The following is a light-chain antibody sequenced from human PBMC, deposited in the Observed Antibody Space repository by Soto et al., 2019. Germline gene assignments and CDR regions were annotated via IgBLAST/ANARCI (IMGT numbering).Light chain of an antibody. CDR1: QSVSGS. J-gene: IGKJ5*01. V-gene: IGKV3D-15*01. CDR2: AAS. CDR3: QQYNNWPAIT. Sequence: EIVLTQSPGTLSSSPGGRATLSCRASQSVSGSFIAWYRKKPGQAPRLLIYAASTRATGIPARFSGSGSGTEFTLTISSLQSEDFAVYYCQQYNNWPAITFGQGTDWRL.